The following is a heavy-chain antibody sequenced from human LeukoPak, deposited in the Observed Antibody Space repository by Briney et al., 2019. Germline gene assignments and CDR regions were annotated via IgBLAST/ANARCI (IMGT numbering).Heavy chain of an antibody. Sequence: PGGSLRLSCAASGFTFSSYSMNWVRQAPGRGLEGVSSISSTSSYIYYADSVKGRFTISRDNAKNSLYLQMNSLRAEDTAVYYCARTPTYYYGSGSYLPWYFDLWGRGTLVTVSS. CDR1: GFTFSSYS. CDR3: ARTPTYYYGSGSYLPWYFDL. V-gene: IGHV3-21*01. D-gene: IGHD3-10*01. J-gene: IGHJ2*01. CDR2: ISSTSSYI.